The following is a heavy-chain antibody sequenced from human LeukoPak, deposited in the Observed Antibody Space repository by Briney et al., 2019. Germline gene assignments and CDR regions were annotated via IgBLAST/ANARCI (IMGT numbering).Heavy chain of an antibody. V-gene: IGHV3-23*01. CDR1: AFTFSTYA. CDR2: ISSGGGTT. CDR3: ANAVCTTSSCSGFYGMDV. J-gene: IGHJ6*02. Sequence: GGSLRLSCAASAFTFSTYAMNWVRQAPGKGLEWGSSISSGGGTTYYADSVKGRFTISRDNSKNTLYLQMNSLRPEDTDMYYCANAVCTTSSCSGFYGMDVWGQGTTVAVSS. D-gene: IGHD2-2*01.